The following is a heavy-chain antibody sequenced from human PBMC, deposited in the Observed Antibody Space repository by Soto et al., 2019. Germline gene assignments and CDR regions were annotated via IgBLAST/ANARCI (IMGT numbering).Heavy chain of an antibody. CDR3: AKDAGPGAARPGFDY. D-gene: IGHD6-6*01. J-gene: IGHJ4*02. Sequence: PGGALRFSCAASGFTFSRYGMHWGRQAPGKGLEWVAVISYDGSNKYYADPVKGRFTISRDNSKNTLYLQMNSLRAEDTAVYYCAKDAGPGAARPGFDYWGQGTLVTVSS. V-gene: IGHV3-30*18. CDR2: ISYDGSNK. CDR1: GFTFSRYG.